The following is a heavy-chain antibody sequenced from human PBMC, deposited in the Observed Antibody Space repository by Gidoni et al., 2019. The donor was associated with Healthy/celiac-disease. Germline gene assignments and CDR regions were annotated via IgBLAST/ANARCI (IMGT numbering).Heavy chain of an antibody. CDR1: GGSFSGYY. CDR2: INHSGST. D-gene: IGHD3-16*01. CDR3: ARGGDGDFDY. V-gene: IGHV4-34*01. Sequence: QVQLQQWGAGLLKPSETLSLTCAVSGGSFSGYYWSWVRQPPGKGLAWIGEINHSGSTNYNPSLKSRVTISVDTSKNQFSLKLNSVTAADTAVYYCARGGDGDFDYWGQGTLVTVSS. J-gene: IGHJ4*02.